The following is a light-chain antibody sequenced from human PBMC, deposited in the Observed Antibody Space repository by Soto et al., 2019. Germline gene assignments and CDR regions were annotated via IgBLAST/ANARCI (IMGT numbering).Light chain of an antibody. CDR2: DVS. V-gene: IGLV2-14*01. CDR3: SSFTSSVTYV. CDR1: SSDVGGHNS. J-gene: IGLJ1*01. Sequence: QSALTQPASVSGSPGQSITISCTGTSSDVGGHNSVSWYRQDPGKAPKPMIYDVSNRPSGVSDRFSGSKSGNTASLTISGLQIEDEADYYCSSFTSSVTYVFGTGTQLTVL.